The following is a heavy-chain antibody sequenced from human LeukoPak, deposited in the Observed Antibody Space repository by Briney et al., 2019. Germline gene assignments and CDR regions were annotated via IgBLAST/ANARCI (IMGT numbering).Heavy chain of an antibody. Sequence: GGSLRLSCAASGFTFSDYYMSWIRQAPGKGLEWVSYISSSGSTIYCADSVKGRFTISRDNAKNSLYLQMNSLRAEDTALYYCAKGIAVAGMGLDYWGQGTLVTVSS. CDR1: GFTFSDYY. CDR2: ISSSGSTI. J-gene: IGHJ4*02. D-gene: IGHD6-19*01. CDR3: AKGIAVAGMGLDY. V-gene: IGHV3-11*01.